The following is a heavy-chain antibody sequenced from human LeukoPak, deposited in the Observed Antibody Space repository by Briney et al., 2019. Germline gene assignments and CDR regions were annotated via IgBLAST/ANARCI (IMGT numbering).Heavy chain of an antibody. Sequence: ASVKVSCKASGYTFTSYDISWVRQAPGQGLEWMGGIIPIFGTANYAQKFQGRVTITADESTSTAYMELSSLRSEDTAVYYCARLVVPAAMPGYYYYGMDVWGQGTTVTVSS. CDR1: GYTFTSYD. V-gene: IGHV1-69*13. CDR3: ARLVVPAAMPGYYYYGMDV. J-gene: IGHJ6*02. D-gene: IGHD2-2*01. CDR2: IIPIFGTA.